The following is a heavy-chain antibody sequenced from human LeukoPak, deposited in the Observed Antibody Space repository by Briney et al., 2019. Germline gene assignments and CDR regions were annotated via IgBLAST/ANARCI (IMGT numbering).Heavy chain of an antibody. V-gene: IGHV4-59*01. Sequence: SETLSLTCTVSGGSISNYFWTWIRQPPGKGLDWIGYTHSSGNTNYNPSLKSRVTMSVDTSKNQFSLKLTPVTAADTAIYYCARFEKFYDSSVHYLDYWGQGTLVTVSS. D-gene: IGHD3-22*01. CDR3: ARFEKFYDSSVHYLDY. CDR1: GGSISNYF. J-gene: IGHJ4*02. CDR2: THSSGNT.